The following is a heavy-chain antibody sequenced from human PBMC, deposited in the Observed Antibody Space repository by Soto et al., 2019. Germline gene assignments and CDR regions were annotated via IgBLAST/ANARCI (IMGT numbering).Heavy chain of an antibody. CDR2: IIPIFGTA. CDR3: AGGDGYNRYYYYYGMDV. D-gene: IGHD2-21*01. J-gene: IGHJ6*02. CDR1: GGTFSSYA. Sequence: GASVKVSCKASGGTFSSYAISWVRQAPGQGLEWMGGIIPIFGTANYAQKFQGRVTITADESTSTAYMELSSLRSEDTAVYYCAGGDGYNRYYYYYGMDVWGQGTTVTVSS. V-gene: IGHV1-69*13.